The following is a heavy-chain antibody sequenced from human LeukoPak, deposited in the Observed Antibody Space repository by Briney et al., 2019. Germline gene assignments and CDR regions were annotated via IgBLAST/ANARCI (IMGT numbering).Heavy chain of an antibody. D-gene: IGHD1-26*01. CDR1: GYTFTSYD. V-gene: IGHV1-18*01. CDR3: ARVIAGATGDY. CDR2: ISAYSTYNGNT. J-gene: IGHJ4*02. Sequence: GASVKVSCKASGYTFTSYDISWVRQAPGQGPEWMGWISAYSTYNGNTNYAQKFQGRVTMTTDTSTSTAYMELRSLRSDDTAVYYCARVIAGATGDYWGQGTLVTVSS.